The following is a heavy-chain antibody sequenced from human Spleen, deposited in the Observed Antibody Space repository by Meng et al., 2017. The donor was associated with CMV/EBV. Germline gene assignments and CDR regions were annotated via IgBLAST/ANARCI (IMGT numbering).Heavy chain of an antibody. V-gene: IGHV3-20*04. CDR1: GFTFDDYG. CDR2: INWNGGGT. J-gene: IGHJ5*02. Sequence: GESLKISCAASGFTFDDYGMSWVRQAPGKGLEWVSGINWNGGGTGYADSVKGRFTISRDNAKNSLYLQMNSLRAEDTALYYCARGIGGSGSAWGQGTLVTVSS. D-gene: IGHD3-10*01. CDR3: ARGIGGSGSA.